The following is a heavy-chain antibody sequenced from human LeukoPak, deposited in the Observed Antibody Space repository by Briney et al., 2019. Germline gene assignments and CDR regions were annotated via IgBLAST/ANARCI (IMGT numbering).Heavy chain of an antibody. J-gene: IGHJ4*02. Sequence: PSETLSLTCTVSGGSISSSSYYWGWVRQPPGKGLEWIGSIYYSGSTYYNPPLKSRVTISVDTSKNQFSLKLSSVTAADTAVYYCARGRSGSYFDYWGQGTLVTVSS. CDR1: GGSISSSSYY. CDR3: ARGRSGSYFDY. V-gene: IGHV4-39*07. CDR2: IYYSGST.